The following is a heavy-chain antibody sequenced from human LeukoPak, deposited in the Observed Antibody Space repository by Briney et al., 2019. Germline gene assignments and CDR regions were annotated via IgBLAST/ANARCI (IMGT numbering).Heavy chain of an antibody. CDR2: IYPGDSDT. Sequence: GESLKISCKGSGYSYTSYRIGWVSQMPGKGLEWMGIIYPGDSDTRYSPSFQGQVTISADKSISTAYLQWSSLKASDTAMYYCARVATTPGGYFDYWGQGTLVTVSS. CDR3: ARVATTPGGYFDY. V-gene: IGHV5-51*01. CDR1: GYSYTSYR. D-gene: IGHD5-12*01. J-gene: IGHJ4*02.